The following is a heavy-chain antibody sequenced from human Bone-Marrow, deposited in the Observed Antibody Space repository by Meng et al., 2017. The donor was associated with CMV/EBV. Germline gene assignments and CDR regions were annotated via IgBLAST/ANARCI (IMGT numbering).Heavy chain of an antibody. CDR2: IYHSGST. J-gene: IGHJ5*02. Sequence: SETLPITFIDSGESFSSGDYYRNLIRQHPGKGLEWIGNIYHSGSTDYHPSLRSRLTISIDTSKNQFSLKLRSVTAADTAVYYCARGGSLGCSSISCYTGNWFDPWGQGTLVTVSS. D-gene: IGHD2-2*02. CDR3: ARGGSLGCSSISCYTGNWFDP. CDR1: GESFSSGDYY. V-gene: IGHV4-31*03.